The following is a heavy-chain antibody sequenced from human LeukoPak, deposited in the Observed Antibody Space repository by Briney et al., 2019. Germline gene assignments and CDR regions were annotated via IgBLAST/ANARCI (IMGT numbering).Heavy chain of an antibody. D-gene: IGHD3-22*01. CDR1: GFTFDDYG. V-gene: IGHV3-20*04. J-gene: IGHJ4*02. Sequence: GGSLRLSCAASGFTFDDYGMSWVRQAPGKGLEWVSGINWNGGSTGYADSVKGRFTISRDNAKNPLYLQMNSLRAEDTALYYCARGYYYDSSGYPGDYWGQGTLVTVSS. CDR2: INWNGGST. CDR3: ARGYYYDSSGYPGDY.